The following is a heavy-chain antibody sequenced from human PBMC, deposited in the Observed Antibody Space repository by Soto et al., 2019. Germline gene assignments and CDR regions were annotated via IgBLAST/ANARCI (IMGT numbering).Heavy chain of an antibody. CDR1: GFTFSSYW. J-gene: IGHJ6*03. CDR2: IKQDGSEK. Sequence: GGSLRLSCAASGFTFSSYWMSWVRQAPGKGLEWVANIKQDGSEKYYVDSVKGRFTISRDNAKNSLYLQMNSLRAEDTAVYYCARSPSTRDTIFGVVINSYYYCMDVWGKGTTVTVSS. V-gene: IGHV3-7*01. D-gene: IGHD3-3*01. CDR3: ARSPSTRDTIFGVVINSYYYCMDV.